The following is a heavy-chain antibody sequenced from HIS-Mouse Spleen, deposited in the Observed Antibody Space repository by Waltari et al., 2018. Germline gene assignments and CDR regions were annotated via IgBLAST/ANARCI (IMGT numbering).Heavy chain of an antibody. CDR2: IYYSGST. J-gene: IGHJ2*01. D-gene: IGHD7-27*01. CDR3: ARSRTGGWYFDL. Sequence: QLQLQESGPGLVKPSETLSLTCTVSGGSISTRSYSWGWIRQPPGKGLEWIGSIYYSGSTYYNPSLKSRVTISVDTSKNQFSLKLSSVTAADTAVYYCARSRTGGWYFDLWGRGTLVTVSS. CDR1: GGSISTRSYS. V-gene: IGHV4-39*07.